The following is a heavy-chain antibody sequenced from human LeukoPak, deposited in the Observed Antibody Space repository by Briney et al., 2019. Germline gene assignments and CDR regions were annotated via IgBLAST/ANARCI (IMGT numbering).Heavy chain of an antibody. Sequence: SETLSLTCTVSGGSISTYYWSWIRQPPGKGLEWIGYIYYSGSTNYNPSLKSRVTISLDTSMNRFSLKVSSVTAAETAVYYCARHLWPPYFDSWGQGTLVTVSS. CDR2: IYYSGST. J-gene: IGHJ4*02. CDR3: ARHLWPPYFDS. D-gene: IGHD3-16*01. CDR1: GGSISTYY. V-gene: IGHV4-59*08.